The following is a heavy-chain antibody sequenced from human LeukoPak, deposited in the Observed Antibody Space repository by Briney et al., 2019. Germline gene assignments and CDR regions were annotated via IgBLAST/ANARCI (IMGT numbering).Heavy chain of an antibody. CDR2: INGSGGST. CDR1: GFTFSSYA. V-gene: IGHV3-23*01. J-gene: IGHJ3*02. Sequence: GGSLRLSCAASGFTFSSYAMSWVRQAPGKGLEWVSAINGSGGSTYYADSVKGRFTISRDNAKNSLYLQMNSLRAEDTAVYYCARAKRNGFDIWGQGTMISVSS. CDR3: ARAKRNGFDI.